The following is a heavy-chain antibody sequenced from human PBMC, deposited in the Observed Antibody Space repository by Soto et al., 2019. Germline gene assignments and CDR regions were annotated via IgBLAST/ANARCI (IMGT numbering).Heavy chain of an antibody. CDR3: ARVRCAGYSSSWYYYYYYGMDV. D-gene: IGHD6-13*01. Sequence: PSETLSLTCAVSGGSISSSNWWSWVRQPPGKGLEWIGEIYHSGSTNYNPSLKSRVTISVDKSKNQFSLKLSSVTAADTAVYYCARVRCAGYSSSWYYYYYYGMDVWGQGTTVTVSS. CDR2: IYHSGST. CDR1: GGSISSSNW. V-gene: IGHV4-4*02. J-gene: IGHJ6*02.